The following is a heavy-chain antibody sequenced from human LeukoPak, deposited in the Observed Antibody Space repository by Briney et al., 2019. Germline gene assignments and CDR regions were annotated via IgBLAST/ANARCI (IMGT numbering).Heavy chain of an antibody. CDR1: GFTFSSSA. Sequence: GGSLRLSCAASGFTFSSSAMSWVRQVPGKGLEWVSGISASGGSTYYADSVRGRFTISRDNSKNTLYLQMNSLGAEDTAVYYCAKAPLDFWSGWLKIWFDPWGQGTLVTVFS. J-gene: IGHJ5*02. D-gene: IGHD3-3*01. V-gene: IGHV3-23*01. CDR2: ISASGGST. CDR3: AKAPLDFWSGWLKIWFDP.